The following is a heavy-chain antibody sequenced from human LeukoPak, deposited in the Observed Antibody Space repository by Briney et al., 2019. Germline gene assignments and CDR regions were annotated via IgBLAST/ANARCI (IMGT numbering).Heavy chain of an antibody. D-gene: IGHD3-16*01. CDR1: GDSVSSNSAA. V-gene: IGHV6-1*01. CDR2: TYYRSKWYS. Sequence: SQTLSLTCAISGDSVSSNSAAWNWIRQSPSRGLEWLGRTYYRSKWYSDYALSVKSRITINPDTSKNQFSLQLNSVTPEDTAVYYCARDQDYVWGSSHIDYWGQGTLVTVSS. J-gene: IGHJ4*02. CDR3: ARDQDYVWGSSHIDY.